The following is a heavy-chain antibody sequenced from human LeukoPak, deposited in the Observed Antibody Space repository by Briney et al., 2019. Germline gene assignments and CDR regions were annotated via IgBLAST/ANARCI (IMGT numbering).Heavy chain of an antibody. J-gene: IGHJ4*02. Sequence: GGSLRLSCAASGFTFSSYGMNWVRQAPGKGLEWVSYISSSGSTIYYADSVKGRFTISRDNAKNPLYLQMNSLRAEDTAVYYCARVSGFGELLSLDYWGQGTLVTVSS. CDR2: ISSSGSTI. CDR3: ARVSGFGELLSLDY. CDR1: GFTFSSYG. V-gene: IGHV3-48*03. D-gene: IGHD3-10*01.